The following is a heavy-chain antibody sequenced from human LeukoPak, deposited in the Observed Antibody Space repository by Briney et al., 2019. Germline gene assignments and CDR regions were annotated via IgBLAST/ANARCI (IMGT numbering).Heavy chain of an antibody. Sequence: ASVKVSCKASGYTFTGYYMHWVRQAPGQGLEWMGWINPNTGDTKYAQNFQGRVTMTRDTTISTAYMELTRLTFDDTAVYYCASYPRYVSSPPFDYRGQGTLVTVSS. CDR2: INPNTGDT. CDR3: ASYPRYVSSPPFDY. J-gene: IGHJ4*02. CDR1: GYTFTGYY. D-gene: IGHD2-15*01. V-gene: IGHV1-2*02.